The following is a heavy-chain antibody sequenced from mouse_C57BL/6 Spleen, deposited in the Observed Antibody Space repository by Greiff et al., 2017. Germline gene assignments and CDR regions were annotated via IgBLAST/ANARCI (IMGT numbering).Heavy chain of an antibody. V-gene: IGHV1-15*01. CDR2: IDPETGGT. J-gene: IGHJ1*03. CDR1: GYTFTDYE. Sequence: QVQLQQSGAELVRPGASVTLSCKASGYTFTDYELHWVKQTPVHGLEWIGAIDPETGGTAYNQKFKGKAILTADKSSSTAYMELRSLTSEDSAVYYCTRGDSYWYFDVWGTGTTVTVSS. CDR3: TRGDSYWYFDV.